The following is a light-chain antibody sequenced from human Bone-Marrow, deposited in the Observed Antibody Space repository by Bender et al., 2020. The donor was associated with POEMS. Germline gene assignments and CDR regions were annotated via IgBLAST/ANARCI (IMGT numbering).Light chain of an antibody. CDR3: ASWDDSLNGPL. Sequence: QSVLTQPPSASGTPGQRVTISCSGSSSNIGSNTVNWYQQLPGTAPKLLIYSNNQRPSGVPGRFSASRSGTSASLAISGLQSEDEADYYCASWDDSLNGPLFGGGTKLTVL. CDR2: SNN. J-gene: IGLJ3*02. V-gene: IGLV1-44*01. CDR1: SSNIGSNT.